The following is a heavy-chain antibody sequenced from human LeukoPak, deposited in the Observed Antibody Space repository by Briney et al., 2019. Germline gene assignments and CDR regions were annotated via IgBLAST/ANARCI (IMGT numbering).Heavy chain of an antibody. V-gene: IGHV3-7*04. Sequence: GGSLRLSCAASGFTFSNYRMNWVRQAPGKRLEWVANIKQDGSEKYCVDSVKGRFTISRDNAKNSLYLQMNSLRAEDTAVYYCVRGYCSSTSCFHSIFDYWGQGTLVTVSS. CDR1: GFTFSNYR. CDR3: VRGYCSSTSCFHSIFDY. J-gene: IGHJ4*02. CDR2: IKQDGSEK. D-gene: IGHD2-2*01.